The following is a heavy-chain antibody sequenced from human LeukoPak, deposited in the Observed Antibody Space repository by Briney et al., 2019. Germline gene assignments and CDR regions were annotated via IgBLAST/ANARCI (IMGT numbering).Heavy chain of an antibody. CDR3: ARHTLVGARNAFDI. CDR2: MYYSGNT. J-gene: IGHJ3*02. Sequence: KSSETLSLTCNVSGGSISSYYWSWIRQPPGKGLEWIGYMYYSGNTNYNPSLKSRVTTSVDTSKNQFSLKLSYVAAADTAVYYCARHTLVGARNAFDIWGQGTMVTVSS. D-gene: IGHD1-26*01. CDR1: GGSISSYY. V-gene: IGHV4-59*08.